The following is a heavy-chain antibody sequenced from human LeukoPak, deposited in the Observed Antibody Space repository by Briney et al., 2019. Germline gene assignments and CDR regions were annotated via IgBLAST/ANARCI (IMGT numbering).Heavy chain of an antibody. D-gene: IGHD3-22*01. J-gene: IGHJ6*03. CDR1: GGSINSYY. CDR3: ARARRLFGYYYYYMDV. Sequence: TSETLSLTCTVSGGSINSYYWSWIRQPPGKGLECIGYIHYTGSTNYNPSLKSRVTISVDTSKNQFSLKLSSVTAADTAVYYCARARRLFGYYYYYMDVWGKGTTVTISS. CDR2: IHYTGST. V-gene: IGHV4-59*01.